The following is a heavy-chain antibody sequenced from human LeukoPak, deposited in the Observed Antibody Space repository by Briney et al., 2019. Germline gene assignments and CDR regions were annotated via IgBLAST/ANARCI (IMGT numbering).Heavy chain of an antibody. Sequence: SQTLSLTCAISGDSVSSNSAAWNWIRQSPSRGLEWLGRTYYRSKWYNDYAVSVKSRITINPDTSKNQFSLQLNSVTPGDTAVYYCAAGVVGAKRGSNAFDIWGQGTMVTVSS. J-gene: IGHJ3*02. CDR2: TYYRSKWYN. V-gene: IGHV6-1*01. CDR3: AAGVVGAKRGSNAFDI. CDR1: GDSVSSNSAA. D-gene: IGHD1-26*01.